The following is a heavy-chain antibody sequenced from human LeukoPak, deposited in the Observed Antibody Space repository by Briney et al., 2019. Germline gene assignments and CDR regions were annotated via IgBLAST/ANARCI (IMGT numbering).Heavy chain of an antibody. Sequence: SETLSLTCTVSGNSISSSSYYWVWIRQPPGKGLEWIGSINYYGKTYYNPSLKSRVTISVDTSKNQFSLKLSSVTAADTAVYYCAGGYSYGSTYYYMDVWGKGTTVTISS. V-gene: IGHV4-39*07. CDR3: AGGYSYGSTYYYMDV. D-gene: IGHD5-18*01. CDR1: GNSISSSSYY. CDR2: INYYGKT. J-gene: IGHJ6*03.